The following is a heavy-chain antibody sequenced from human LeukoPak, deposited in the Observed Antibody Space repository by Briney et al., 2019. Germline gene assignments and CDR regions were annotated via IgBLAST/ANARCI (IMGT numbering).Heavy chain of an antibody. J-gene: IGHJ6*03. Sequence: GASVKVSCKVSGYTLTELSMQWVRQAPGKGLEWMGGFDPEDGEAIYAQKFQGRVTMTEDKSTDTAYMQLSSLRSEDTAVYYCARTTVWGYYYYYMDVWGKGTTVTVSS. CDR1: GYTLTELS. D-gene: IGHD1-1*01. CDR2: FDPEDGEA. CDR3: ARTTVWGYYYYYMDV. V-gene: IGHV1-24*01.